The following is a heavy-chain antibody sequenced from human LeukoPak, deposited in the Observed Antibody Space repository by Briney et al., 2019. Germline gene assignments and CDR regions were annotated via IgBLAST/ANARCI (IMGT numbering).Heavy chain of an antibody. Sequence: GGSLRLSCAASGFTFTSYWMHWVRQAPGKGLVWVSRIKGDGSTTNYADSVEGRFTISRDNAKNSLYLQMNSLRAEDTAVYYWARDPESQWELLGGGGLDPWGQGTLVTVSS. CDR3: ARDPESQWELLGGGGLDP. CDR2: IKGDGSTT. V-gene: IGHV3-74*01. CDR1: GFTFTSYW. D-gene: IGHD1-26*01. J-gene: IGHJ5*02.